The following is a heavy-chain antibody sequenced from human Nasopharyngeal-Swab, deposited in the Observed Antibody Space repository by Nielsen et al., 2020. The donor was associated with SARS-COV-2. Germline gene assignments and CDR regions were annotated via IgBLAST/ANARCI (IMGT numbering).Heavy chain of an antibody. CDR2: IKQDGSEK. V-gene: IGHV3-7*01. CDR1: GFTFSSYW. CDR3: ARDVRIFGVVIITYYYYYYMDV. J-gene: IGHJ6*03. Sequence: GGSLGLSCAASGFTFSSYWMSWVRQAPGKGLEWVANIKQDGSEKYYVDSVKGRFTISRDNAKNSLYLQMNSLRAEDTAVYYCARDVRIFGVVIITYYYYYYMDVWGKGTTVTVSS. D-gene: IGHD3-3*01.